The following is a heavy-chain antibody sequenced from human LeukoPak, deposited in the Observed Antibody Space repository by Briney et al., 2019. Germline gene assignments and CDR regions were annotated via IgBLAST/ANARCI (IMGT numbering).Heavy chain of an antibody. CDR2: IYYSGSP. V-gene: IGHV4-39*02. D-gene: IGHD5-18*01. Sequence: SETLSLTCTVSGGSISSSDHYWAWIRQPPGKGLEWIGSIYYSGSPYYNPSLKSRVTLSVDTSKNQFSLKLSSVTAADTAVYYCAREGGAGYSYGYDWGQGTLVTVSS. J-gene: IGHJ4*02. CDR3: AREGGAGYSYGYD. CDR1: GGSISSSDHY.